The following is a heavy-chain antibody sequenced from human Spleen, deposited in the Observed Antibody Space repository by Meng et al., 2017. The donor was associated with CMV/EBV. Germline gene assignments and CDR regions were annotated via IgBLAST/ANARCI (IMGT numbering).Heavy chain of an antibody. CDR3: ARVGAARHFDY. CDR1: GFTVSSNY. V-gene: IGHV3-53*01. J-gene: IGHJ4*02. D-gene: IGHD6-6*01. CDR2: IYSGGST. Sequence: GESLKISCAASGFTVSSNYMSWVRQAPGKGLEWVSVIYSGGSTYYADSVKGRFTIFRDNSKNTLYLQMNSLRAEDTAVYYCARVGAARHFDYWGQGTLVTVSS.